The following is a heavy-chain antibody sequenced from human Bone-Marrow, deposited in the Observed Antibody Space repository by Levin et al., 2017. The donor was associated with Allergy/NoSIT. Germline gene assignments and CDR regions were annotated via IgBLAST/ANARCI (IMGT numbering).Heavy chain of an antibody. J-gene: IGHJ3*02. D-gene: IGHD3-3*01. CDR2: ISSSSSYT. V-gene: IGHV3-11*06. Sequence: GGSLRLSCAASGFTFSDYYMSWIRQAPGKGLEWVSYISSSSSYTNYADSVKGRFTISRDNAKNSLYLQMNSLRAEDTAVYYCARLITYDFWSGYYHDAFDIWGQGTMVTVSS. CDR1: GFTFSDYY. CDR3: ARLITYDFWSGYYHDAFDI.